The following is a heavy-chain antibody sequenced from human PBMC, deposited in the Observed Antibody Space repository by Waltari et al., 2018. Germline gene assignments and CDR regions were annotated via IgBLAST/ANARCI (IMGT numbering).Heavy chain of an antibody. Sequence: EVRLVESGGTSVQPGGSLRLSCVASGFTFGRLEMNWVRQAPGKGPEWISYISSAARTIYYADSVKCRFTVSRDNGKNVLYLQMNNLRSEDTAMYYCARDQGPANFNWLDAWGQGTRVTVSS. CDR3: ARDQGPANFNWLDA. V-gene: IGHV3-48*03. D-gene: IGHD1-7*01. CDR2: ISSAARTI. J-gene: IGHJ5*02. CDR1: GFTFGRLE.